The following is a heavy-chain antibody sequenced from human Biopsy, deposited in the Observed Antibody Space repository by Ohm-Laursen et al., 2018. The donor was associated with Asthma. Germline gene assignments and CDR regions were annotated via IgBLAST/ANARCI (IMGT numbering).Heavy chain of an antibody. Sequence: PSDTLSLTCRVSGGYTGSSDHHWAWIRQAPGEGLEWIGFVFWSGSTHYSRSLERRVSISIDTATNEFSMKLWSVTPADTAVYFCARVVSYGDIYFGIDVWGPGNTVVVS. D-gene: IGHD4-17*01. CDR1: GGYTGSSDHH. V-gene: IGHV4-30-4*02. CDR2: VFWSGST. J-gene: IGHJ6*02. CDR3: ARVVSYGDIYFGIDV.